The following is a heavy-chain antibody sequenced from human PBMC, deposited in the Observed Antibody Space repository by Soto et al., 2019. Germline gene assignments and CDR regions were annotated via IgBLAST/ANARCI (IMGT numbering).Heavy chain of an antibody. CDR1: GFTFSDYG. V-gene: IGHV3-74*01. Sequence: EVQLVESGGGLVQPGGSLRLSCAASGFTFSDYGMHWVRQTPGKGLMWISRIHNDGRSTDNADSVKGRFTISRDNARNTLYLLLNSLRGEDTALYYCARSTWENCFDYWGQGPLVTVSS. D-gene: IGHD1-26*01. J-gene: IGHJ4*02. CDR2: IHNDGRST. CDR3: ARSTWENCFDY.